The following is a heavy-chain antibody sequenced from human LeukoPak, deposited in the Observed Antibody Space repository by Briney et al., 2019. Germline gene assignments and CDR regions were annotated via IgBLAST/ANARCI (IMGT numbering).Heavy chain of an antibody. Sequence: SETLSLTCTVSGGSISSYYWSWIRQPPGKGLEWIGYIYYSGSTNYNPSLKSRVTISVDTSKNQFSLKLSSVTAADTAVYYCARDGYCSGGSCYSIEGNYYMDVWGKGTPVTVSS. D-gene: IGHD2-15*01. CDR1: GGSISSYY. CDR2: IYYSGST. CDR3: ARDGYCSGGSCYSIEGNYYMDV. V-gene: IGHV4-59*01. J-gene: IGHJ6*03.